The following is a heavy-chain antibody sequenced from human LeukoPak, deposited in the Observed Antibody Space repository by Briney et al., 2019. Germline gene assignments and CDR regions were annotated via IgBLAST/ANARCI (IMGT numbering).Heavy chain of an antibody. CDR1: GYTFTKYW. CDR2: IHPGDSHT. Sequence: GESLKISCEGSGYTFTKYWIGWVRQLPGNGLEWMGIIHPGDSHTWYSPSFQGQVTISADKSISMAYLQWSSLKASDTAMYFCARQPGMTAKSWYFDLWGRGTLVTVSS. CDR3: ARQPGMTAKSWYFDL. V-gene: IGHV5-51*01. D-gene: IGHD2-2*01. J-gene: IGHJ2*01.